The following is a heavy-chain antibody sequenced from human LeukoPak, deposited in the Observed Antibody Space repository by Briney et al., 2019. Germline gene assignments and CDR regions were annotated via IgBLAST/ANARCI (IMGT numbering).Heavy chain of an antibody. Sequence: PSETLSLACTVSGASISSSNDYWGWIRQAPGKGLEWIGSGFYGGSAHYNPSLKSRATISVDTSKNQFSLKLSSVTAADAAMYYCARQFATASADTRGYFDFWGQGTVVTVSP. D-gene: IGHD2-2*01. V-gene: IGHV4-39*01. CDR1: GASISSSNDY. J-gene: IGHJ4*02. CDR2: GFYGGSA. CDR3: ARQFATASADTRGYFDF.